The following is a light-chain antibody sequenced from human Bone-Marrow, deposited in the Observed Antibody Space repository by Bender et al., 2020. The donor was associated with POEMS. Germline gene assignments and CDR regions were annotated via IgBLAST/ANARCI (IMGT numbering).Light chain of an antibody. CDR2: EDN. CDR1: SRDVGNYNL. V-gene: IGLV2-23*01. Sequence: QSALTQPASVSGSPGQSITISCTGTSRDVGNYNLVSWYQQHPGKAPKLMIYEDNKRPSGLSNRFSGSKSGNTASLTISGLQAEDEADYYCCSYAASSTWVFGGGTKLTV. CDR3: CSYAASSTWV. J-gene: IGLJ3*02.